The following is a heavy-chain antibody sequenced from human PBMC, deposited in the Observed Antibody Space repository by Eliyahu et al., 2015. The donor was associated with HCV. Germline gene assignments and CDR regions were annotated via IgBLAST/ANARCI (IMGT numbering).Heavy chain of an antibody. D-gene: IGHD3-3*01. CDR2: ISGSGGST. CDR3: AKQPGGITIFGVVIGYFDY. J-gene: IGHJ4*02. Sequence: VQLLESGGGLVQPGGSLRLSCAASGFTFSXYAMSWVRQAPGKGLEWVSAISGSGGSTYYADSVKGRFTISRDNSKNTLYLQMNSLRAEDTAVYYCAKQPGGITIFGVVIGYFDYWGQGTLVTVSS. CDR1: GFTFSXYA. V-gene: IGHV3-23*01.